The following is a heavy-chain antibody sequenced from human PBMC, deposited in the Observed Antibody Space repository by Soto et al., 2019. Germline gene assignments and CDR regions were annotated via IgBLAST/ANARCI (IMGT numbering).Heavy chain of an antibody. J-gene: IGHJ4*02. CDR2: TKPDGSEK. CDR3: VAWGTSTSNH. D-gene: IGHD7-27*01. V-gene: IGHV3-7*01. Sequence: GGSLRLSCAASGFIFNTHWMSWVRQAPEKGLEWVAHTKPDGSEKYYVDSAKGRFTISRDNTRNSLYLQMNSLRADDTALYYCVAWGTSTSNHWGQGTLVTVSS. CDR1: GFIFNTHW.